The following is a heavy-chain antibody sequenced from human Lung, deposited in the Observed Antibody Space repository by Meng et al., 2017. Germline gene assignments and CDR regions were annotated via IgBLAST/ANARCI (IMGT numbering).Heavy chain of an antibody. V-gene: IGHV3-23*01. J-gene: IGHJ4*02. Sequence: EVQLLESGGGLVQPGGSLRLSCAASGLILRKYCMSWVRQAPGKGLEWVSALGGADAITYYTDSVRGRFTISRDDSKNTLYLEMSSLRVEDTAFYYCATSERRTLFFDSWGQGTLVTVSS. CDR2: LGGADAIT. CDR1: GLILRKYC. CDR3: ATSERRTLFFDS. D-gene: IGHD1-7*01.